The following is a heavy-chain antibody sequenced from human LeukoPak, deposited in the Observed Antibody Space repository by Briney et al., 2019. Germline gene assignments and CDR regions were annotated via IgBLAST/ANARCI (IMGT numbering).Heavy chain of an antibody. J-gene: IGHJ4*02. D-gene: IGHD3-22*01. Sequence: PSETLSLTCTVSGGSISSGDYYWSWIRQPPGKGLEWIGYIYYSGSTYYNPSRKSRLTISVDTSKNQFSLKLSSVTAADTAVYYCARERGRYYDSSPNWGQGTLVTVSS. CDR1: GGSISSGDYY. CDR3: ARERGRYYDSSPN. V-gene: IGHV4-30-4*01. CDR2: IYYSGST.